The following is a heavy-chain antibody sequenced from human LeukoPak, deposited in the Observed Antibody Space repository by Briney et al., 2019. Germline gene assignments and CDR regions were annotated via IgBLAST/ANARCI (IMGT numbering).Heavy chain of an antibody. CDR3: AGDTPPGGDYYFDY. CDR1: GFTFDDYA. V-gene: IGHV3-9*01. D-gene: IGHD3-16*01. J-gene: IGHJ4*02. CDR2: ISWNSGSI. Sequence: GRSLRLSCAASGFTFDDYAMHWVRQAPGKGLEWVSGISWNSGSIGYADSVKGRFTISRDNAKNSLYLQMNSLRAEDTAVYYCAGDTPPGGDYYFDYWGQGTLVIVSS.